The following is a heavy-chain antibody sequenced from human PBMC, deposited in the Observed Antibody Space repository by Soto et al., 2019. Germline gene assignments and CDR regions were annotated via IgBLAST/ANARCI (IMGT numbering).Heavy chain of an antibody. D-gene: IGHD6-6*01. CDR2: VNTNRADT. CDR3: WRGECSTTSGSGGNCFDF. V-gene: IGHV1-8*02. J-gene: IGHJ4*02. Sequence: ASVKVSCKASGCTFISYAISWVRQPPAQGLGWMGMVNTNRADTGYAQKSQRRGTMTRITSIKTAYMELSSLRSEDTAVYYYWRGECSTTSGSGGNCFDFWGQGTMVTVSS. CDR1: GCTFISYA.